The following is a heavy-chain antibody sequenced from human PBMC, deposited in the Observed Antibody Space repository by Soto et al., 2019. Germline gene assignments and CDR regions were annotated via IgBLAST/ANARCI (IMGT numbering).Heavy chain of an antibody. V-gene: IGHV3-23*01. CDR2: ISDSGST. J-gene: IGHJ4*02. D-gene: IGHD2-2*01. CDR1: GFTFSTYA. Sequence: EVQLLESGGGLVQPGGSLRLSCTASGFTFSTYAMSWVRQAPGKGLEWVSTISDSGSTYYADSVKGRFTISRDNSKNTLNLEKNSLRDEDTAVYYCAKDKGGRYCSRTSCLYSFDYWGQGTLVTVSS. CDR3: AKDKGGRYCSRTSCLYSFDY.